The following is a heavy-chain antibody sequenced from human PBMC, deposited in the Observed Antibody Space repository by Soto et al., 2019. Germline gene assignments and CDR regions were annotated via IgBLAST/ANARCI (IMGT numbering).Heavy chain of an antibody. D-gene: IGHD2-2*01. CDR3: ARVPYCSSSSCYSYFDS. Sequence: EVQLVESGGGLVQPGGPWKPPFAALGFTLSNYWLHWARQAPGKGLVWVSRISSDGSSTNYADSVKGRFTISRDNAKNTLHLQMNSLRAEDTAVYYCARVPYCSSSSCYSYFDSWGQGTLVTVSS. J-gene: IGHJ4*02. CDR2: ISSDGSST. V-gene: IGHV3-74*01. CDR1: GFTLSNYW.